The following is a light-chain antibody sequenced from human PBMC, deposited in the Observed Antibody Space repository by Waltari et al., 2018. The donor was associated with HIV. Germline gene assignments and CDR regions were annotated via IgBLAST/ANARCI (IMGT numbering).Light chain of an antibody. CDR2: DDT. Sequence: QSALTQPASVSASPGQSITNSSPAATLAIGTYHLLSWYQQRPGKAPKLIIHDDTRRPSVISVRFSASKSGNTASLTISGLQPEDEADYYCCAYAGSTTYVIFGGGTKVTVL. J-gene: IGLJ2*01. V-gene: IGLV2-23*01. CDR3: CAYAGSTTYVI. CDR1: TLAIGTYHL.